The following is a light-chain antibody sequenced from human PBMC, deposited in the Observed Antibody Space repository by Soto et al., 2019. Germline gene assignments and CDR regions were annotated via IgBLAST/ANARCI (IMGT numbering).Light chain of an antibody. CDR3: QQRSQWPLT. CDR2: DAS. CDR1: QSVNRY. J-gene: IGKJ4*01. V-gene: IGKV3-11*01. Sequence: EIVLTQSPATLSLSPGERATLSCRASQSVNRYLAWYQQKPGQAPRLLIYDASNRATGIPARFSASGSGTYFSLTISSLEPDDLAVYYCQQRSQWPLTFGGGTKVEIK.